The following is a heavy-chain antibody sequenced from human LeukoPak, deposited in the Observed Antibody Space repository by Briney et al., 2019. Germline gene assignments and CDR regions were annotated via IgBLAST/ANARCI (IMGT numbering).Heavy chain of an antibody. CDR3: TRHNYDFWSGYPPFDY. J-gene: IGHJ4*02. CDR2: IRSKANSYAT. CDR1: GFTFSGSA. Sequence: AGGSLRLSCAASGFTFSGSAMHWVRQASGKGLEWVGRIRSKANSYATAYAASVKGRFTISRDDSKNTAYLQMNSLKTEDTAVYYCTRHNYDFWSGYPPFDYWGQGTLVTVSS. V-gene: IGHV3-73*01. D-gene: IGHD3-3*01.